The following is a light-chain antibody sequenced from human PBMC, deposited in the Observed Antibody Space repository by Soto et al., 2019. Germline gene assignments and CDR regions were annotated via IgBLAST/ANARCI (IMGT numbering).Light chain of an antibody. CDR2: DVS. CDR1: SSDVGGYNY. V-gene: IGLV2-14*03. J-gene: IGLJ1*01. CDR3: SSYTTSNTRQIV. Sequence: QSALTQPASVSGSPGQSITISCTGTSSDVGGYNYVSWYQHHPGKAPKLIIYDVSNRPSGVSNRFSGSKSGNTASLTFSGLQPEDEADYYCSSYTTSNTRQIVFGTGTKVTVL.